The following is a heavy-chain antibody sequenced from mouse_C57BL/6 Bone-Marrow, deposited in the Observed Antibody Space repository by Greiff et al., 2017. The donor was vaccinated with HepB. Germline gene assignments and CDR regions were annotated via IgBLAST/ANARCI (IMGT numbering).Heavy chain of an antibody. CDR2: IYPRDGST. V-gene: IGHV1-85*01. Sequence: QVQLKESGPELVKPGASVKLSCKASGYTFTSYDINWVKQRPGQGLEWIGWIYPRDGSTKYNEKFKGKATLTVDTSSSTAYMELHSLTSEDSAVYFCAYYDPFAYWGQGTLVTVSA. CDR3: AYYDPFAY. J-gene: IGHJ3*01. CDR1: GYTFTSYD. D-gene: IGHD2-4*01.